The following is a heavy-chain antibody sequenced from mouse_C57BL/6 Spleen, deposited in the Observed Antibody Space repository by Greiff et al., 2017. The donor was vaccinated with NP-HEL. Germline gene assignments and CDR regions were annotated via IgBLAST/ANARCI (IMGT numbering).Heavy chain of an antibody. D-gene: IGHD1-1*01. CDR1: GYAFSSSW. V-gene: IGHV1-82*01. Sequence: VQRVESGPELVKPGASVKISCKASGYAFSSSWMNWVKQRPGKGLEWIGRIYPGDGDTNYNGKFKGKATLTADKSSSTAYMQLSSLTSEDSAVYFCARSDYYGSSWTWFAYWGQGTLVTVSA. CDR2: IYPGDGDT. CDR3: ARSDYYGSSWTWFAY. J-gene: IGHJ3*01.